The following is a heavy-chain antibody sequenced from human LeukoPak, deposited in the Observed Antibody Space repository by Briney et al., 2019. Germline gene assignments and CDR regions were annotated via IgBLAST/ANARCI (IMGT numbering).Heavy chain of an antibody. Sequence: ASVKVSCKSSGYTFTSYYMHWVRQAPGQGLEWMGIINPSGGSTSYAQKFQGRVTMTRDTSTSTVYMELSSLRSEDTAVYYCARDGLGDAFDIWGQGTMVTVSS. CDR3: ARDGLGDAFDI. CDR2: INPSGGST. V-gene: IGHV1-46*01. CDR1: GYTFTSYY. J-gene: IGHJ3*02. D-gene: IGHD2-2*03.